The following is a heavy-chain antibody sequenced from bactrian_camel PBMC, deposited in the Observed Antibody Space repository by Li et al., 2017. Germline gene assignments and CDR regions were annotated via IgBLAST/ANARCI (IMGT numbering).Heavy chain of an antibody. J-gene: IGHJ4*01. V-gene: IGHV3S26*01. CDR1: GLTASGYC. Sequence: HVQLVESGGGSAQTGGSLTLSCVASGLTASGYCMGWFRRTGKEREGVASEDNDGTRRYADSVKGRFTISQDTSRQNLYLQMDNLKTEDTAVYYCAAESALPTLVPPRCVLEYWGQGTQVTVS. CDR3: AAESALPTLVPPRCVLEY. D-gene: IGHD6*01. CDR2: EDNDGTR.